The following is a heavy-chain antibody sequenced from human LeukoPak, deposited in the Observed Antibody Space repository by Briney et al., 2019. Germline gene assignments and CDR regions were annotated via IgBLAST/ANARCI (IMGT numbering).Heavy chain of an antibody. CDR3: ARVPRYCSGTSCYAVFDY. CDR1: GYTFSDFY. D-gene: IGHD2-2*01. J-gene: IGHJ4*02. V-gene: IGHV1-2*02. CDR2: INPNSGGT. Sequence: ASVKVSCKASGYTFSDFYIHWVRQAPGQGLEWMAWINPNSGGTNYALKFQGRVTMTRDTSITIACMELSRLRSDDTAVYYCARVPRYCSGTSCYAVFDYWGQGTLLTVSS.